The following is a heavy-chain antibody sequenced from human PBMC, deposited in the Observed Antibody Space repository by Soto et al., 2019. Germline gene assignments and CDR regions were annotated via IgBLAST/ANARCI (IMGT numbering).Heavy chain of an antibody. V-gene: IGHV1-69*13. CDR3: ARDLKRYSSSPIGRLDKNYYYYYGMDV. CDR1: GGTFSSYA. CDR2: IIPIFGTA. Sequence: SVKVSCKASGGTFSSYAISWVRQAPGQGLEWMGGIIPIFGTANYAQKFQGRVTITADESTSTAYMELSSLRSEDTAVYYCARDLKRYSSSPIGRLDKNYYYYYGMDVWGQGTTVTVS. J-gene: IGHJ6*02. D-gene: IGHD6-6*01.